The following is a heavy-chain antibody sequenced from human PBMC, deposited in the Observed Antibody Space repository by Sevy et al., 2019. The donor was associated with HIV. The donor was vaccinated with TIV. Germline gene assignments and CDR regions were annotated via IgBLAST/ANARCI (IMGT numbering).Heavy chain of an antibody. Sequence: ASVKVSCKACGYTFTDYFMHWVRQAPGQGLEWMGWINPNSGGTNYAQRFRGRVTMTRDTSISTAYMELSRLRSDDTAGYYCASLSGYYYDSSRYYNTDAFDIWGQGTMVTVSS. CDR3: ASLSGYYYDSSRYYNTDAFDI. CDR2: INPNSGGT. D-gene: IGHD3-22*01. V-gene: IGHV1-2*02. CDR1: GYTFTDYF. J-gene: IGHJ3*02.